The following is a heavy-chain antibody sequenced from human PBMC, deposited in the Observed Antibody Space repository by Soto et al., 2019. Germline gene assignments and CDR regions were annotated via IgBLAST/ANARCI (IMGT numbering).Heavy chain of an antibody. CDR1: GFTFSSYA. Sequence: QVQLVESGGGVVQPGRSLRLSCAASGFTFSSYAMHWVRRAPGKGLEWMAVMSYDGSNKYYADSVKGRVTISRDNSKNTLYLQMTSLRHEDTALYYCARDGGAYWGQGTLVIVSS. D-gene: IGHD3-16*01. J-gene: IGHJ4*02. V-gene: IGHV3-30-3*01. CDR3: ARDGGAY. CDR2: MSYDGSNK.